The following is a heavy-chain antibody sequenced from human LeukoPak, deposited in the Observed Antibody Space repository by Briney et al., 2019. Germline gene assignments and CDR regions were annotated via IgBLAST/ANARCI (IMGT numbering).Heavy chain of an antibody. Sequence: SQTLSLTCIVSGGSISSDSYYWSWIRQHPGKGLEWIGYIHYSGSTYYNPSLKSRVTISIDTSKSHFSLKLSSVTAADTAVYYCARARRDGYNYIDYWGQGTLVTVSS. J-gene: IGHJ4*02. V-gene: IGHV4-31*03. CDR2: IHYSGST. D-gene: IGHD5-24*01. CDR1: GGSISSDSYY. CDR3: ARARRDGYNYIDY.